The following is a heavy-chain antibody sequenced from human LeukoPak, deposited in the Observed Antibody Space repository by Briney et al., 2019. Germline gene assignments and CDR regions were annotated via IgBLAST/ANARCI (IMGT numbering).Heavy chain of an antibody. Sequence: GGSLRLSCAASGFTFSSYAMHWVRQAPGKGLEWVAVISYDGSNKYYADSVKGRFTISRDNSKNTLYLQMNSLRADDTAVYYCARSDYHYYMDVWGKGTTVTVSS. CDR1: GFTFSSYA. CDR2: ISYDGSNK. CDR3: ARSDYHYYMDV. V-gene: IGHV3-30*04. J-gene: IGHJ6*03.